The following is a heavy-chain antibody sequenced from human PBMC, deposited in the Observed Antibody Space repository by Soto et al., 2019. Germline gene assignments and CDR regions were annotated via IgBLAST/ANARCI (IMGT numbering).Heavy chain of an antibody. CDR2: ISSSSSTI. D-gene: IGHD6-6*01. V-gene: IGHV3-48*01. CDR1: GFTFNSFG. Sequence: EVQLVESGGGLVQPGGSLRLSCAASGFTFNSFGMNWVRQAPGKGLEWVSYISSSSSTIYYADSVKGRFTISRDNANNALYRQMNSLRVEDTSVYYCGRGWGSSSLSDFDIWGQGTMVTVSS. CDR3: GRGWGSSSLSDFDI. J-gene: IGHJ3*02.